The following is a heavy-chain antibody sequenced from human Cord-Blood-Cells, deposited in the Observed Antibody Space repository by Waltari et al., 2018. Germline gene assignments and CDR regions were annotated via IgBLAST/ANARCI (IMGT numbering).Heavy chain of an antibody. Sequence: QVQLQESGPGLVKPSQTLSLTCTVSGGSISSGGYYWSWIRQNPGKGLEWIGYIYYSGSTYYNPSLKSRVTISVDTSKNQFSLKLSSVTAADTAVYYCVTSSNYYYYYYMDVWGKGTTVTVSS. D-gene: IGHD4-4*01. CDR1: GGSISSGGYY. V-gene: IGHV4-31*03. CDR3: VTSSNYYYYYYMDV. CDR2: IYYSGST. J-gene: IGHJ6*03.